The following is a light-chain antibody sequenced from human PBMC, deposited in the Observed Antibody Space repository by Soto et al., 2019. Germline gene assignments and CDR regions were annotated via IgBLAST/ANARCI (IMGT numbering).Light chain of an antibody. CDR2: GVT. J-gene: IGLJ1*01. Sequence: QSLLNQPTSVSGSPGQSITISCTGNHNDIGTYDYVSWYQQHPGRAPRLLIHGVTTRPSGISDRFSASKSGLTASLTISGLQPEDEADYYCSSFTSNRIYVFGPGTKVTVL. V-gene: IGLV2-14*03. CDR3: SSFTSNRIYV. CDR1: HNDIGTYDY.